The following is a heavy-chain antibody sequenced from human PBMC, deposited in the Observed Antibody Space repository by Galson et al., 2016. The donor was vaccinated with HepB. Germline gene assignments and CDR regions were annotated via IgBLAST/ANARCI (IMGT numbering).Heavy chain of an antibody. CDR3: ARGQVVVVPSALDL. Sequence: SLRLSCAASGFSFNIHSMNWVRQAPGKGLEWVASISASSSYIYYADSMKGRFAISRDNAKNSLFLQVTSLRAGDTAVYHWARGQVVVVPSALDLWGRCPLVTVSS. CDR2: ISASSSYI. D-gene: IGHD2-2*01. J-gene: IGHJ2*01. CDR1: GFSFNIHS. V-gene: IGHV3-21*01.